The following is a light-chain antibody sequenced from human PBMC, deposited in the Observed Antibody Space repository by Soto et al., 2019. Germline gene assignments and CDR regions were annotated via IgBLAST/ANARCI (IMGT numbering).Light chain of an antibody. CDR2: LGA. V-gene: IGKV2-28*01. CDR1: QSLRYSDGYYY. J-gene: IGKJ4*01. CDR3: MQALETPRT. Sequence: DIVMTQSPLSLPVTPGEPASISCRSSQSLRYSDGYYYLDWYLQKPGQSPQLLIYLGANRASGVPDRFSGSGSGTDFTLKISRVEAEDVGVYYCMQALETPRTFGGGTKVEIK.